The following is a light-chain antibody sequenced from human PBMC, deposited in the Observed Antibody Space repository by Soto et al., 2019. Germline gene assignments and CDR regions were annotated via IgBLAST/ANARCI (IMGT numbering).Light chain of an antibody. CDR2: GAS. CDR1: QSIANS. CDR3: QQYGGSPRT. V-gene: IGKV3-20*01. Sequence: EIVLTQSPGTLSLSPGERASLSCRASQSIANSLAWYQQKPGQAPRLLIFGASHRATGIPDRFSGSGSGTDFTLTISRLEPEDFAVYHCQQYGGSPRTFGQGTKVE. J-gene: IGKJ1*01.